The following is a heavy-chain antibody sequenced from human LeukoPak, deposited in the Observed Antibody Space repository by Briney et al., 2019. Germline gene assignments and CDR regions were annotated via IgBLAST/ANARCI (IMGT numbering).Heavy chain of an antibody. CDR3: ARSGHRGDY. J-gene: IGHJ4*02. D-gene: IGHD2-15*01. CDR1: GYTFTINH. Sequence: ASVKVSCKASGYTFTINHIHWVRQAPGQGLEWMGVINPSGGSTSYAQKFQGRVTMTRDTSTSTVYMELSSLRSEDTAVYYCARSGHRGDYWGQGTLVTVSS. V-gene: IGHV1-46*01. CDR2: INPSGGST.